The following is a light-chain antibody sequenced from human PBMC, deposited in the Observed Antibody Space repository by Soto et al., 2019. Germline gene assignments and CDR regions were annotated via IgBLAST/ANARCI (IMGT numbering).Light chain of an antibody. CDR2: FNS. J-gene: IGLJ2*01. CDR1: NIGSKS. Sequence: SYELTQPPSVSVAPGKTARISCGGNNIGSKSVHWYQQKPGQAPVLVIYFNSARPSGIPERFSGSNSGNTATLTISTVEAGDEADYSCQVWDGRSNHPVFGGGTKLTVL. CDR3: QVWDGRSNHPV. V-gene: IGLV3-21*04.